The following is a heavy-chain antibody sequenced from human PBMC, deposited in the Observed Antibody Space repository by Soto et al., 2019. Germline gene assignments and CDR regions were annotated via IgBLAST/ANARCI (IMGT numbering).Heavy chain of an antibody. J-gene: IGHJ4*02. D-gene: IGHD2-15*01. CDR1: GFTFSGFD. Sequence: GGSLRLSCEASGFTFSGFDMHWVRQPTGKGLEWVSTIGTAGDTYYAVSVKGRFTISRDNAKNSLSLQMNSLRAGDTAVYFCARGQEVGAHFFDSWRKGTQVTVSS. CDR2: IGTAGDT. CDR3: ARGQEVGAHFFDS. V-gene: IGHV3-13*01.